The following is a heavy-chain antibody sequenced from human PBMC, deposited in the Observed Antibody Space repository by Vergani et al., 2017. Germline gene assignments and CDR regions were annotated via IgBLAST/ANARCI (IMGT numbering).Heavy chain of an antibody. CDR3: AIWKGNPGYDSPGIAAADNWFDP. CDR2: IIPIFGIA. J-gene: IGHJ5*02. Sequence: QVQLVQSGAEVKKPGSSVKVSCKASGGTFSSYAISWVRQAPGQGLEWMGGIIPIFGIANYAQKFQGRVTITADKSTSTAYMELSSLRSEDTAVYYCAIWKGNPGYDSPGIAAADNWFDPWGQGTLVTVSS. D-gene: IGHD6-13*01. CDR1: GGTFSSYA. V-gene: IGHV1-69*17.